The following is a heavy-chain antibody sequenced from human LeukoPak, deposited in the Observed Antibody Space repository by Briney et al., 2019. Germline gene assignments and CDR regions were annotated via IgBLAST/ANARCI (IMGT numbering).Heavy chain of an antibody. CDR2: IYDSGTT. V-gene: IGHV4-59*08. CDR1: GASISSYY. D-gene: IGHD1-1*01. Sequence: SETLSLTCTVSGASISSYYWSWTRQPPGKGLEWIGCIYDSGTTYYNPSLKSRVTISMDTSKNQLSLKLSSVTAADTAVLYCARHFDRPHPEGNSRLKWFDPWGQGTLATVSS. CDR3: ARHFDRPHPEGNSRLKWFDP. J-gene: IGHJ5*02.